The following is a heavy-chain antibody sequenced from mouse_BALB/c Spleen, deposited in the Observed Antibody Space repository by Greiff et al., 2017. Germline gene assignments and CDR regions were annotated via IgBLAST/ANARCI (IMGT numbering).Heavy chain of an antibody. V-gene: IGHV2-9*02. Sequence: QVQLKESGPGLVAPLQSLSITCTVSGFSLTSYGVHWVRQPPGKGLEWLGVIWAGGSTNYNSALMSRLSISKDNSKSQVFLKMNSLQTDDTAMYYCARALQGFAYWGQGTLVTVSA. CDR2: IWAGGST. CDR1: GFSLTSYG. J-gene: IGHJ3*01. CDR3: ARALQGFAY.